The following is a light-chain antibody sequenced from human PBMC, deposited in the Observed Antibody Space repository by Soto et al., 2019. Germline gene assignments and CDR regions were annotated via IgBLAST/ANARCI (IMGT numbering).Light chain of an antibody. CDR3: SSDISSSAPYV. V-gene: IGLV2-14*01. Sequence: QSALTQPASVSGSPGQSITISCTGTTSDIGGYNYVSWYQQHPGKAPKLMICDVTRRPSGVSNRFSGSKSGNTASLTISGLQAEDEADYYCSSDISSSAPYVFGTGTKLTVL. J-gene: IGLJ1*01. CDR1: TSDIGGYNY. CDR2: DVT.